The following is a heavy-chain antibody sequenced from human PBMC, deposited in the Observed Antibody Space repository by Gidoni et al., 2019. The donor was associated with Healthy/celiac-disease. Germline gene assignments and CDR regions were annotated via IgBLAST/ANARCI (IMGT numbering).Heavy chain of an antibody. CDR1: GGSISSYY. CDR2: IYYSGST. J-gene: IGHJ5*02. D-gene: IGHD6-19*01. CDR3: ARDLAVAGTEWFDP. Sequence: QVQLQESGPGLVKPSATLSLTCTVSGGSISSYYWSWIRQPPGKGLEWIGYIYYSGSTNYNPSLKSRVTISVDTSKNQFSLKLSSVTAADTAVYYCARDLAVAGTEWFDPWGQGTLVTVSS. V-gene: IGHV4-59*01.